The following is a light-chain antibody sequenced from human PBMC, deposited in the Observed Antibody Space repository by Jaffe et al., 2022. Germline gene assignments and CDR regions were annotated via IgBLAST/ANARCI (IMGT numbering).Light chain of an antibody. V-gene: IGLV2-8*01. CDR2: EVS. CDR1: SSDVGGYNY. J-gene: IGLJ2*01. Sequence: QSALTQPPSASGSPGQSVTISCTGTSSDVGGYNYVSWYQQHPGKAPKLMIYEVSKRPSGVPDRFSGSKSGNTASLTVSGLQGDDEADYYCTAYAGSNILFGGGTKLTVL. CDR3: TAYAGSNIL.